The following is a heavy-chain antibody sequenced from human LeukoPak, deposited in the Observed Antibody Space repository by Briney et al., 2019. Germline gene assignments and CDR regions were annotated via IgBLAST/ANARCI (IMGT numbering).Heavy chain of an antibody. V-gene: IGHV3-48*03. Sequence: PGGSLRLSCAASGFTFSSYEMNWVRQAPGKGLEWVSYISSSGSTIYYADSVKGRFTISRDKAKNSLYLQMNSLRAEDTAVYYCARDARLGEVKYYMDVWGKGTTVTVSS. CDR2: ISSSGSTI. D-gene: IGHD3-16*01. J-gene: IGHJ6*03. CDR3: ARDARLGEVKYYMDV. CDR1: GFTFSSYE.